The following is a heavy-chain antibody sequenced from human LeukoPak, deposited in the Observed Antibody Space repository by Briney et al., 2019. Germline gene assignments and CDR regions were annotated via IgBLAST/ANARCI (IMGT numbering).Heavy chain of an antibody. CDR2: IYYSGST. Sequence: SETLSLTCTVSGGSISSYYWSWIRQPPGKGLEWIGYIYYSGSTNYNPSLKSRVTISVDTSKNQSSLKLSSVTAADTAVYYCARTPITIVRGVMVDWGQGTLVTVSS. CDR1: GGSISSYY. CDR3: ARTPITIVRGVMVD. J-gene: IGHJ4*02. V-gene: IGHV4-59*01. D-gene: IGHD3-10*01.